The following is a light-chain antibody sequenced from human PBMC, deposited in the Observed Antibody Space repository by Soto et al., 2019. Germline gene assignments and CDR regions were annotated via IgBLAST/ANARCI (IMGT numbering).Light chain of an antibody. V-gene: IGKV4-1*01. CDR1: QSVLHSSNNKNY. CDR2: WAS. Sequence: DIVMTQSPDSLAVSLGERATINCKSSQSVLHSSNNKNYLSWYQQTPGQPPKLLIYWASIRESGVPDRFSGSGSGTDFTLTISSLQAEDLAVYYCQQYYSSPSITFGQGTRLEIK. J-gene: IGKJ5*01. CDR3: QQYYSSPSIT.